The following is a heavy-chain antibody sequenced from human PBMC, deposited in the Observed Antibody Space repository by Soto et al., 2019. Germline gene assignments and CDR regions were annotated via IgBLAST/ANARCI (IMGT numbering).Heavy chain of an antibody. V-gene: IGHV5-10-1*01. CDR1: GYSFTSYW. D-gene: IGHD3-10*01. Sequence: PGESLKISCQGSGYSFTSYWISWVRQMPGKGLEWMGRTDPSDSYTNYSPSFQGHVTISADKSISTAYLQWSSLKASDTAMYYCARTLRGYYYYGMDVWGQGTTVTVSS. CDR2: TDPSDSYT. J-gene: IGHJ6*02. CDR3: ARTLRGYYYYGMDV.